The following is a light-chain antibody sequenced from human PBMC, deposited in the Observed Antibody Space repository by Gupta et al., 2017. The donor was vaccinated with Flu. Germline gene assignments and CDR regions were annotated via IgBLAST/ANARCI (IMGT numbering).Light chain of an antibody. Sequence: QSVLTPPLSVSGAPGQRVTISCTGSSSNIGAGYDVHWYQQLPGTAPKLLIYGNSNRPSGVPDRFSGSKSGTSASLAITGLQAEDEADYYCQSYDSSLSGLVFGGGTKLTVL. CDR2: GNS. CDR3: QSYDSSLSGLV. V-gene: IGLV1-40*01. CDR1: SSNIGAGYD. J-gene: IGLJ3*02.